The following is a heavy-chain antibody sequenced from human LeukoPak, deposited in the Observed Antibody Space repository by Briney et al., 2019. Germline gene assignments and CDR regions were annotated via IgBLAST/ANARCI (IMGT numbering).Heavy chain of an antibody. CDR2: IWFDGSKR. D-gene: IGHD2-8*02. J-gene: IGHJ4*02. CDR1: GFTFSTYG. Sequence: GRSLRLSCAASGFTFSTYGMHWVRQAPGXGLEWVALIWFDGSKRYYGDSLKGRFTVSRDNSKNTLYLQVDSLRAEDTAVYYCARCTGGSCVFDYWGQGTLVTVSS. V-gene: IGHV3-33*01. CDR3: ARCTGGSCVFDY.